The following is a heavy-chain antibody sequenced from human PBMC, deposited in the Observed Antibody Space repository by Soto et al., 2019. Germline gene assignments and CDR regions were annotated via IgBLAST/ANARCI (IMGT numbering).Heavy chain of an antibody. V-gene: IGHV3-23*01. CDR3: AKYSSSRYYYYGMDV. J-gene: IGHJ6*02. CDR2: ISGSGGST. Sequence: PGGSLRLSCAASGFTFSSYARSWVRQAPGKGLEWVSAISGSGGSTYYADSVKGRFTISRDNSKNTLYLQMNSLRAEDTAVYYCAKYSSSRYYYYGMDVWGQGTTVTVSS. CDR1: GFTFSSYA. D-gene: IGHD6-6*01.